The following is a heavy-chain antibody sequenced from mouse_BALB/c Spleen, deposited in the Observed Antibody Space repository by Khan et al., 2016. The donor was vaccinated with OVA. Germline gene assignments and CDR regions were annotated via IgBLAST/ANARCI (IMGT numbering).Heavy chain of an antibody. CDR3: ARRTTEYAMDY. J-gene: IGHJ4*01. D-gene: IGHD2-14*01. V-gene: IGHV1-4*01. CDR1: GYTFTSHT. CDR2: INPRSGYT. Sequence: LQESGAELARPGASVKMSCKASGYTFTSHTMHWVKQRPGQSLEWIGYINPRSGYTNYNQKFNDKATLTADKSSSTAYMQLSSLTSEDSAVYYCARRTTEYAMDYWGQGTSVTVSS.